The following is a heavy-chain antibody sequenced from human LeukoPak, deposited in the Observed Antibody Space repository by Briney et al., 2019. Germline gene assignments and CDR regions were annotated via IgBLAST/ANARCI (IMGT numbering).Heavy chain of an antibody. CDR2: ISAYNGNT. V-gene: IGHV1-18*01. D-gene: IGHD2-2*01. CDR3: ARVHRLGVVPAYDAFDI. J-gene: IGHJ3*02. Sequence: GASVKVSCKASGYTFTSYGISWVRQAPGQGLEWMGWISAYNGNTNYAQKLQGRVTMTTDTSTSTAYMELRSLRSDDTAVYYCARVHRLGVVPAYDAFDIWGQGTMVTVSS. CDR1: GYTFTSYG.